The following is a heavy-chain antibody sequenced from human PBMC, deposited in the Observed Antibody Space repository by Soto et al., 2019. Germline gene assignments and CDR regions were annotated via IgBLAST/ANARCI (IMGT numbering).Heavy chain of an antibody. J-gene: IGHJ6*02. CDR1: GGSISSSNW. CDR2: IYHSGST. V-gene: IGHV4-4*02. Sequence: SETLSLTCAVSGGSISSSNWWSWVRQPPGKGLEWIGEIYHSGSTTYNPSLKSPVTISVDKSKNQFSLKLSSVTAPDTAVYYCARALAAAGWYYGMDVWGQGTTVTVSS. D-gene: IGHD6-13*01. CDR3: ARALAAAGWYYGMDV.